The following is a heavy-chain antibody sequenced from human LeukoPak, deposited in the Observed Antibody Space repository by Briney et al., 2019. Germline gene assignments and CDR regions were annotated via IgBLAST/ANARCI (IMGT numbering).Heavy chain of an antibody. CDR3: AKNEGSRYHYYYMDV. D-gene: IGHD6-13*01. CDR1: GFTLDDYA. J-gene: IGHJ6*03. V-gene: IGHV3-43D*03. CDR2: ITWDGRNT. Sequence: PTGGSLRLSCAVSGFTLDDYAMHWVRQVPGKGLEWVSLITWDGRNTYYADSVKGRFTISRDNSSNSLYLQMNNLRPEDTALYYCAKNEGSRYHYYYMDVWGKGTTVTVSS.